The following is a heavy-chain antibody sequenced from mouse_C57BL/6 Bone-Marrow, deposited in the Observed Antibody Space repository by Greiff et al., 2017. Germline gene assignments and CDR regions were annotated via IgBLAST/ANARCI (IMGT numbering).Heavy chain of an antibody. CDR1: GYTFTSYG. J-gene: IGHJ3*01. CDR3: ARQLRLRPLAY. D-gene: IGHD3-2*02. V-gene: IGHV1-81*01. CDR2: IYPRSGNT. Sequence: QVQLKQSGAELARPGASVKLSCKASGYTFTSYGISWVKQRTGQGLEWIGEIYPRSGNTYYNAKFKGKATLTADKSSSTAYMELRSLTSENSAVYFCARQLRLRPLAYWGQRTLVTVSA.